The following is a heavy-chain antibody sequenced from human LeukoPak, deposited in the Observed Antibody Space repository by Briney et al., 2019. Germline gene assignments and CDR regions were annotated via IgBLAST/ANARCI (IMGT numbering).Heavy chain of an antibody. CDR3: AKAISGYDNFDY. D-gene: IGHD5-12*01. J-gene: IGHJ4*02. CDR2: IKEDGSEK. Sequence: PGGSLRLSCAASGFTFSSYWMSWVRQAPGKGLEWVANIKEDGSEKYYVDSVKGRVTISRDNSKNTLYLQMNSLRAEDTAIYYCAKAISGYDNFDYWGQGTLVTVSS. V-gene: IGHV3-7*05. CDR1: GFTFSSYW.